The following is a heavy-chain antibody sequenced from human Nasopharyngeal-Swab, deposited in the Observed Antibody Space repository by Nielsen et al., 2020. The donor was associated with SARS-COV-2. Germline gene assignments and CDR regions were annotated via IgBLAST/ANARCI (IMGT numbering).Heavy chain of an antibody. CDR2: MTPNNGAT. CDR1: GYTFANYG. Sequence: ASVKVSCKASGYTFANYGVSWVRQATGQGLEWMGWMTPNNGATGYAQKFQGRVTLTWDTSISTAYMELSSLRSEDTAVYYCTRGVPDFGYWGQGTLVTVSS. J-gene: IGHJ4*02. CDR3: TRGVPDFGY. V-gene: IGHV1-8*02.